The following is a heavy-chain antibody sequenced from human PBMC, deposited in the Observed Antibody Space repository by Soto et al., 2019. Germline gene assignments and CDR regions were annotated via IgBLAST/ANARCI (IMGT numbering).Heavy chain of an antibody. J-gene: IGHJ6*02. V-gene: IGHV1-8*02. Sequence: ASVKVSCKASGYDFTAYDINWVRQASGQGLEWMGWMNPINGATGTARRFQGRVSLSRNTATGTAYLELTSLRSDDTAVYYCGRGPSPRAPAGGTPYYYAMDVWGQGTTVTVSS. CDR1: GYDFTAYD. CDR2: MNPINGAT. D-gene: IGHD6-13*01. CDR3: GRGPSPRAPAGGTPYYYAMDV.